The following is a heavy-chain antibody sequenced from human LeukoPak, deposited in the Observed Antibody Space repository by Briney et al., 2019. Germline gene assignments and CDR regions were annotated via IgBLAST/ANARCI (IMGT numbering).Heavy chain of an antibody. CDR1: GFTFSTYA. CDR3: ARDPGGSYDY. CDR2: ISGSGGNT. V-gene: IGHV3-23*01. Sequence: TGGSLRLSCAASGFTFSTYAMSWVRQAPGKGLEWVSTISGSGGNTNYADSVKGRFTVSRDNSKNTLFLQMNSLRVEDTAIYYCARDPGGSYDYWGQGTLVTVSS. J-gene: IGHJ4*02. D-gene: IGHD1-26*01.